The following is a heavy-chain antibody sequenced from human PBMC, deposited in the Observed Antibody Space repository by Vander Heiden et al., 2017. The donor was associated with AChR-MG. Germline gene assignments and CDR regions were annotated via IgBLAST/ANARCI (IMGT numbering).Heavy chain of an antibody. CDR1: GFPFSSYA. D-gene: IGHD6-19*01. Sequence: EVQLLESGGGLVQPGGSLRLSCSASGFPFSSYAISWVRQAPGKGLEWVSASGGSGGSTYYADSVKGRFTISRDNSKNTLYLQMRSLRAEDTAVYYCAKDVGSVGWYSTFDNWGQGTLVTVSS. V-gene: IGHV3-23*01. CDR2: SGGSGGST. J-gene: IGHJ4*02. CDR3: AKDVGSVGWYSTFDN.